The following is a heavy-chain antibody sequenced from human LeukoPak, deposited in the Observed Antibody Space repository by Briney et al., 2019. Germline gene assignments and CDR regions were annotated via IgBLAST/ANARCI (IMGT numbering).Heavy chain of an antibody. CDR2: ISSSSSYI. Sequence: GGSLRLSCAASGFTFSSYSMNWVRQAPGKGLEWVSSISSSSSYIYYADSVKGRFTISRDNSKNVLYLQMNSLRAEDTAVYYCAKDIFRWGFDYWGQGTLVTVSS. CDR1: GFTFSSYS. J-gene: IGHJ4*02. D-gene: IGHD3-9*01. V-gene: IGHV3-21*04. CDR3: AKDIFRWGFDY.